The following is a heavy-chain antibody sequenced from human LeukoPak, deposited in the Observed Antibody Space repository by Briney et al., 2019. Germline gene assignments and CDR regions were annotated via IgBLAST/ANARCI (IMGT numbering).Heavy chain of an antibody. J-gene: IGHJ6*03. CDR1: GGTFSSYA. CDR3: ARGVSYYYYMDV. Sequence: SVKVSCKASGGTFSSYAISWVRQAPGQGLEWMGGIIPIFGTANYAQKFQGRVTITTDDSTSTAYMELSSLRSEDTAVYYCARGVSYYYYMDVWGKGTTVTVSS. CDR2: IIPIFGTA. D-gene: IGHD5/OR15-5a*01. V-gene: IGHV1-69*05.